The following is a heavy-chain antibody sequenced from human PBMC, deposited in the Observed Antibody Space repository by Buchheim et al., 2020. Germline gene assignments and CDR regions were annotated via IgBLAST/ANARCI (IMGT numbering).Heavy chain of an antibody. Sequence: QVQLQESGPGLVKPSGTLSLTCAVSGGSISSSNWWSWVRQPPGKGLEWIGEIYHSGSTNYNPSLKSRVTISVDKSKNQFSLKLSSVTAADTAVYYCARDLYYDILTGYSSLTNTYYYYYGMDVWGQGTT. D-gene: IGHD3-9*01. V-gene: IGHV4-4*02. CDR2: IYHSGST. J-gene: IGHJ6*02. CDR1: GGSISSSNW. CDR3: ARDLYYDILTGYSSLTNTYYYYYGMDV.